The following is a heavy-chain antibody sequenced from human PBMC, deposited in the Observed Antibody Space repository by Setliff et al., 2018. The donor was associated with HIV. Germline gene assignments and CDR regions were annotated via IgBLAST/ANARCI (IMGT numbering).Heavy chain of an antibody. Sequence: GESLKISCKTSGYSFTTYWIGWVRQMPGKGLGWMAILYPGDSDTRYSLSFQSQVTVSADKSIGTAYLQWNSLKASDTALYFCARAPNSPYYSNVWYADHWGQGTLVTVSS. D-gene: IGHD3-22*01. CDR3: ARAPNSPYYSNVWYADH. V-gene: IGHV5-51*01. CDR1: GYSFTTYW. CDR2: LYPGDSDT. J-gene: IGHJ5*02.